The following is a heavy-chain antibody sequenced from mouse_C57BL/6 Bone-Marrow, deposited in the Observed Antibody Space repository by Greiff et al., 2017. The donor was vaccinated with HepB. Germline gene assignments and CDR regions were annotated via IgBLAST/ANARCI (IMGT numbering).Heavy chain of an antibody. CDR2: IYPGNSDT. CDR3: TREITTVVEGGYFDY. J-gene: IGHJ2*01. CDR1: GYTFTSYW. Sequence: DVQLQESGTVLARPGASVKMSCKTSGYTFTSYWMHWVKQRPGQGLEWIGAIYPGNSDTSYNQKFKGKAKLTAVTSASTAYMELSSLTNEDSAVYYCTREITTVVEGGYFDYWGQGTTLTVSS. D-gene: IGHD1-1*01. V-gene: IGHV1-5*01.